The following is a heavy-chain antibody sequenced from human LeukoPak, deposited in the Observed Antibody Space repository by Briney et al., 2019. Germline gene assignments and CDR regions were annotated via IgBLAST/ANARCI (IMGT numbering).Heavy chain of an antibody. V-gene: IGHV3-23*01. CDR2: ISASGGST. CDR1: GFTFSSYA. J-gene: IGHJ4*02. D-gene: IGHD3-3*01. Sequence: GGSLRLSCAASGFTFSSYAMSWVRQAPGKGLEWVSGISASGGSTYYADSVKGRFTISRDNSKNTLYLQMNSLRAEDTAVYYCAKDPRMGGWSGYYSYWGQGTLVTVSP. CDR3: AKDPRMGGWSGYYSY.